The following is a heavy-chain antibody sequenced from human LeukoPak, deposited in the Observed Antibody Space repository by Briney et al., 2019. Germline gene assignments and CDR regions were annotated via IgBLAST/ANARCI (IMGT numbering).Heavy chain of an antibody. D-gene: IGHD6-13*01. Sequence: GASVKVSCKASGYTFTSYGISWVRQAPGQGLEWMGWISAYNGNTNYAQKLQGRVTMTTDTSTSTAYMELTSLRSEDTAVYYCATDLSLIWVRPAAAGLWGQGTLVTVSS. V-gene: IGHV1-18*01. J-gene: IGHJ4*02. CDR2: ISAYNGNT. CDR3: ATDLSLIWVRPAAAGL. CDR1: GYTFTSYG.